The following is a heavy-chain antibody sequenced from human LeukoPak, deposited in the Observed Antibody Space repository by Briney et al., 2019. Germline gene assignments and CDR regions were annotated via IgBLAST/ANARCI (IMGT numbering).Heavy chain of an antibody. Sequence: GGSLRLCCAASGFTFSSYGMHWGRQAPGKGLEWVAVISYDGSNKYYADSVKGRFTISRDNSKNTLYLQMNSLRAEDTAVYYCAKPYLHSMVRGYYYYGMDVWGKGTTVTVSS. CDR1: GFTFSSYG. D-gene: IGHD3-10*01. J-gene: IGHJ6*04. CDR3: AKPYLHSMVRGYYYYGMDV. V-gene: IGHV3-30*18. CDR2: ISYDGSNK.